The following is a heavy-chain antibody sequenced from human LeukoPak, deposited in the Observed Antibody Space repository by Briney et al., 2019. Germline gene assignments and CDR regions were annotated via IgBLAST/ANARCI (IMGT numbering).Heavy chain of an antibody. D-gene: IGHD6-19*01. CDR3: ARDRWHSSGWYTGAFDS. J-gene: IGHJ4*02. V-gene: IGHV3-21*01. Sequence: GGSLRLSCAASGFIFSDYWMNWVRQAPGKGLEWVSSISSSSSYIYYADSVKGRFTISRDNAKNSLYLQMNSLRAEDTAVYYCARDRWHSSGWYTGAFDSWGQGTLVTVSS. CDR1: GFIFSDYW. CDR2: ISSSSSYI.